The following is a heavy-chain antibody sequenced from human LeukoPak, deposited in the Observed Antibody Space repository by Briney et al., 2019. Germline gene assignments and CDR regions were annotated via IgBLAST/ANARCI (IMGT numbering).Heavy chain of an antibody. D-gene: IGHD3-22*01. CDR1: GFTFSTYG. V-gene: IGHV3-33*08. Sequence: GGSLRLSCAASGFTFSTYGMHWVRQAPGKGLEWVAFIWYDGNEKYYADSAKGRFTISRDNAKNSLYLQMNSLRAEDTAVYYCARGQLYYDSSGFDYWGQGTLVTVSS. CDR3: ARGQLYYDSSGFDY. J-gene: IGHJ4*02. CDR2: IWYDGNEK.